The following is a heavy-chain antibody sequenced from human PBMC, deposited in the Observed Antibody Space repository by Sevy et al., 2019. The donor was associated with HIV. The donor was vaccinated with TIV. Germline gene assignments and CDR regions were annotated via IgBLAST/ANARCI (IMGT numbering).Heavy chain of an antibody. Sequence: GGSLRLSCAASGFTFSSYAMSWVRQAPGKGLEWVSAISGSGGSTYYADSVKGRFTISRDNSKNTLYLQMNSLRAEDTAAYYCARVNTYYYDSSGYYYGYWGQGTLVTVSS. CDR1: GFTFSSYA. J-gene: IGHJ4*02. CDR2: ISGSGGST. D-gene: IGHD3-22*01. V-gene: IGHV3-23*01. CDR3: ARVNTYYYDSSGYYYGY.